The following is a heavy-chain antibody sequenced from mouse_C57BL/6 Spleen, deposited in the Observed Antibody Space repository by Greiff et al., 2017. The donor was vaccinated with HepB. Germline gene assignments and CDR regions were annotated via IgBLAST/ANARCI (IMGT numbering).Heavy chain of an antibody. CDR3: ARSGEGPLGDFDY. CDR2: IYPGDGDT. Sequence: QVQLKQSGPELVKPGASVKISCKASGYAFSSSWMNWVKQRPGKGLEWIGRIYPGDGDTNYNGKFKGKATLTADKSSSTAYMQLSSLTSEDSAVYFCARSGEGPLGDFDYWGQGTTLTVSS. J-gene: IGHJ2*01. V-gene: IGHV1-82*01. D-gene: IGHD3-3*01. CDR1: GYAFSSSW.